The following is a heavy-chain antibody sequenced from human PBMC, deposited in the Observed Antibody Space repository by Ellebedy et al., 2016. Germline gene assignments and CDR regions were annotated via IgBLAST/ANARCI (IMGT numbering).Heavy chain of an antibody. J-gene: IGHJ4*02. Sequence: ASVKVSXKVSGYTLTELSMHWVRQAPGKGLEWMGGFDPEDGETIYAQKFQGRVTMTEDTSTDTAYMELSSLRSEDTAVYYCATDLEYYYGSGTSLRGDYWGQGTLVTVSS. V-gene: IGHV1-24*01. D-gene: IGHD3-10*01. CDR2: FDPEDGET. CDR3: ATDLEYYYGSGTSLRGDY. CDR1: GYTLTELS.